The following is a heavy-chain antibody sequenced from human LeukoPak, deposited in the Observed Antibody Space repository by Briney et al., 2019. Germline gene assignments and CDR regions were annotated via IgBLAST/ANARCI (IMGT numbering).Heavy chain of an antibody. V-gene: IGHV3-66*01. CDR3: ARRVGWLSQERFDP. Sequence: PGGSLRLSCAASGFTVSSNYMSWVRQAPGKGLEWVSVIYSGGSTYYADSVKGRFTISRDNSKNTLYLQMNSLRAEDTAVYYCARRVGWLSQERFDPWGQGTLVTVSS. J-gene: IGHJ5*02. D-gene: IGHD6-19*01. CDR1: GFTVSSNY. CDR2: IYSGGST.